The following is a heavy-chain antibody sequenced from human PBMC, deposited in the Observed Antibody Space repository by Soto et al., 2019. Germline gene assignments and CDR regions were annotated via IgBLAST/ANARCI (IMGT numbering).Heavy chain of an antibody. V-gene: IGHV3-30*18. D-gene: IGHD3-10*01. J-gene: IGHJ4*02. CDR3: AKLGPTTVRGATVDY. CDR2: ISYDGSNK. CDR1: GFTFSSYG. Sequence: QVQLVESGGGVVQPGRSLRLSCAASGFTFSSYGMHWVRQAPGKGLEWEAVISYDGSNKYYADSVKGRFTISRDNSKNTLYLQMNSLRDESTAVYYCAKLGPTTVRGATVDYWGQGTLVTISS.